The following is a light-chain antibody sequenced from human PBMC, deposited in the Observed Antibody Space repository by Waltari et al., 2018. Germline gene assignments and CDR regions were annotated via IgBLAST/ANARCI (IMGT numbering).Light chain of an antibody. CDR3: ASWDDSMSVA. J-gene: IGLJ2*01. Sequence: QSVLTQPPSASGTPGQTVTISCSGTRSNIGANFVFWYQQLPGSAPSLIIYNNDRRPSGVPDRFSGSKSGTSGSLVISGIRAEDEADYICASWDDSMSVAFGGGTKLTVL. CDR2: NND. V-gene: IGLV1-47*01. CDR1: RSNIGANF.